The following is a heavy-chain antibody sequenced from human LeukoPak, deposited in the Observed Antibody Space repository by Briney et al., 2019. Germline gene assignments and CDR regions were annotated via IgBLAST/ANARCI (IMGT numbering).Heavy chain of an antibody. D-gene: IGHD6-13*01. Sequence: GGSLRLSCAASGFTFSSYSMNWVRQAPGKGLEWVSSISSSSSYIYYADSVKGRFTISRDNAKNSLYLQMNSLRAEDMAVYYCASILDSSRIFDYWGQGTLVTVSS. CDR1: GFTFSSYS. CDR2: ISSSSSYI. V-gene: IGHV3-21*01. J-gene: IGHJ4*02. CDR3: ASILDSSRIFDY.